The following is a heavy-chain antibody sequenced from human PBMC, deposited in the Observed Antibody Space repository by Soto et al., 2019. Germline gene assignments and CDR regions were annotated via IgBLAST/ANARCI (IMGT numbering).Heavy chain of an antibody. CDR1: GYSFTSYW. D-gene: IGHD3-22*01. J-gene: IGHJ4*02. CDR3: ARLSPDYYDSSGLGSDFYYFDY. CDR2: IYPGDSDT. Sequence: GESLKISCKGSGYSFTSYWIGWVRQMPGKGLEWMGIIYPGDSDTRYSPSFQGQVTIPADKSISTAYLQWSSLKASDTAMYYCARLSPDYYDSSGLGSDFYYFDYWGQGTLVTVS. V-gene: IGHV5-51*01.